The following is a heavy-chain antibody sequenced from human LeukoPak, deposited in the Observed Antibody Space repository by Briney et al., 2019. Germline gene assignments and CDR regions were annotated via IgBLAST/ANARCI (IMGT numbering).Heavy chain of an antibody. J-gene: IGHJ2*01. CDR2: IYSGGST. V-gene: IGHV3-66*01. CDR3: ARDSRWGSYWYFDL. Sequence: GGSLRLSCAASGFTFSSYWMHWVRQAPGKGLEWVSVIYSGGSTYYPDSVKVRFTISRDSSKNTLYLQMNSLRAEDTAVYYCARDSRWGSYWYFDLWGRGTLVTVSS. D-gene: IGHD3-16*01. CDR1: GFTFSSYW.